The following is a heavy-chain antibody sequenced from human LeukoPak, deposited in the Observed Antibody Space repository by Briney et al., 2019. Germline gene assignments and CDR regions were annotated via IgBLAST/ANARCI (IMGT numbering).Heavy chain of an antibody. J-gene: IGHJ4*02. CDR3: SRGGDYYKVGNY. CDR2: IHPSGTT. CDR1: GGSFTNYY. D-gene: IGHD3-22*01. V-gene: IGHV4-34*01. Sequence: SETLSLTCTDNGGSFTNYYHSWVRHPPGKGLEWIGEIHPSGTTTYNPSLLSRATISVDTSKNQFSLKLTSVTAADTAVYYCSRGGDYYKVGNYWGQGTLVTVAS.